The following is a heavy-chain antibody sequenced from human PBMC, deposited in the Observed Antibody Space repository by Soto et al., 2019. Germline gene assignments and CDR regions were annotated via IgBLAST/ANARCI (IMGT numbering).Heavy chain of an antibody. V-gene: IGHV4-4*02. Sequence: PSETLSLTCDVSGVSISSGNWWSWVRQPPGKGLEWIAEVYNDGSANYHPSLESRATISVDRSKNQFSLRLSSVTAADTGKYYCARLVDDSRLNYLYFDHWGQGTLVTVSS. CDR1: GVSISSGNW. CDR3: ARLVDDSRLNYLYFDH. CDR2: VYNDGSA. J-gene: IGHJ4*02. D-gene: IGHD6-6*01.